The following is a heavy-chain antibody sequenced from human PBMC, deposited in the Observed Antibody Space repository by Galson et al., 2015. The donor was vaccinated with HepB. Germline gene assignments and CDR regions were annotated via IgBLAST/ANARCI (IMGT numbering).Heavy chain of an antibody. J-gene: IGHJ4*02. CDR3: TRPLAPDSSGYYYKY. CDR1: GFTFSGSA. CDR2: IRSKANSYAT. Sequence: SLRLSCAASGFTFSGSAMHWVRQASGKGLEWVGRIRSKANSYATAYAASVKGRFTISRDDSKNTAYLQMNSLKTEDTAVYYCTRPLAPDSSGYYYKYWGQGTLVTVSS. D-gene: IGHD3-22*01. V-gene: IGHV3-73*01.